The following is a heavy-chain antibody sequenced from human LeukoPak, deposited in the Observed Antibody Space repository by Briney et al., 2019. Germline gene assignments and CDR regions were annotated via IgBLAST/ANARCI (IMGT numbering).Heavy chain of an antibody. J-gene: IGHJ4*02. CDR2: ITGSGTNR. Sequence: WASLSLSCVASGFTFSNYAMSWVRQAPGKGLEWVSAITGSGTNRYYPASLKGRFTSYRDNSKNTVFLQMTSLRHENTAIYYGVIWGDYDVLSSYYVADYWGQRAL. D-gene: IGHD3-3*01. CDR1: GFTFSNYA. CDR3: VIWGDYDVLSSYYVADY. V-gene: IGHV3-23*01.